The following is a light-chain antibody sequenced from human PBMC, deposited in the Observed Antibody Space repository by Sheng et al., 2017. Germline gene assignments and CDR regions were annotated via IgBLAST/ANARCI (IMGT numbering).Light chain of an antibody. CDR3: QAWDSSTVV. CDR1: KLGDKY. Sequence: SYELTQSPSASVSPGQTATIACSGDKLGDKYACWYQQKPGQSPVLVIYQDTKRPSGIPERFSGSNSGNTATLTISGTQAMDEADYYCQAWDSSTVVFGGGTKVTVL. CDR2: QDT. V-gene: IGLV3-1*01. J-gene: IGLJ2*01.